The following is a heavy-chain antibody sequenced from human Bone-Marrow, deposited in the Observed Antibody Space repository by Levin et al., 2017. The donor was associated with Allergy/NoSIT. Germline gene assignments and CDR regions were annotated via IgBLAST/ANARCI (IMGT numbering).Heavy chain of an antibody. D-gene: IGHD3-10*01. V-gene: IGHV3-74*01. CDR1: GFTFTNYW. CDR3: ARLYGSGNYFDY. J-gene: IGHJ4*02. Sequence: VASVKVSCAASGFTFTNYWMHWVRQAPGKGLVWVSRINSDGSSTTYADSVKGRFTISRDNARNTLYLQMNSLRAEDTAVYYCARLYGSGNYFDYWGQGTLVTVSS. CDR2: INSDGSST.